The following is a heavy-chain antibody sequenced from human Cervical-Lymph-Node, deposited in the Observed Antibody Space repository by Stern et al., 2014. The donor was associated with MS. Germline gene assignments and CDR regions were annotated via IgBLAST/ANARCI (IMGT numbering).Heavy chain of an antibody. D-gene: IGHD6-19*01. V-gene: IGHV1-46*01. Sequence: VQLVQSGAELKTPGASVTLSCNASGYTFPSHSMPWVRQAPGQALEWMEKINPSGGSTSYAQNFQGRVTVTRDTSTSTVYMELSSLRSEDTAVYYCAREVAGHRLGMMDVWGQGTSVTVSS. J-gene: IGHJ6*02. CDR1: GYTFPSHS. CDR2: INPSGGST. CDR3: AREVAGHRLGMMDV.